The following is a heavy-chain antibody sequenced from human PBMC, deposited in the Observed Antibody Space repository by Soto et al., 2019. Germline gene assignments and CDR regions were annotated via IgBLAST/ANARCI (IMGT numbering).Heavy chain of an antibody. J-gene: IGHJ4*02. CDR3: ARDFQVAYYYDSSGPLIDY. CDR2: ISSSSSTI. Sequence: PGGSLRLSCAASGFTFSSYSMNWVRQAPGKGLEWVSYISSSSSTIYYADSVKGRFTISRDNAKNSLYLQMNSLRDEDTAVYYCARDFQVAYYYDSSGPLIDYWGQGTLVTVSS. V-gene: IGHV3-48*02. D-gene: IGHD3-22*01. CDR1: GFTFSSYS.